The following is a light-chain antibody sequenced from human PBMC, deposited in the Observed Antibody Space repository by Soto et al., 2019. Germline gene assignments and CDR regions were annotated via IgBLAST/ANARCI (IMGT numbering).Light chain of an antibody. CDR3: MQALQSRT. CDR1: HNLLYNNTYNY. Sequence: ILMTQSPIRLRVSPGEPASIACSSSHNLLYNNTYNYFDWYVQKPGQSPQLLIYFGSNRAPGVPDRFSGSGSGTDFTLKINRVEAEDVGTYYCMQALQSRTFGQGTRLEIK. CDR2: FGS. V-gene: IGKV2-28*01. J-gene: IGKJ5*01.